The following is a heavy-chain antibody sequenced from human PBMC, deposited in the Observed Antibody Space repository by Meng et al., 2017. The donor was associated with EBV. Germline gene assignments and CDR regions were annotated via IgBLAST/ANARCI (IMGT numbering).Heavy chain of an antibody. V-gene: IGHV1-69*06. CDR2: IIPIFGTA. J-gene: IGHJ4*02. CDR1: GGTFSSYA. D-gene: IGHD6-13*01. Sequence: QVQVVPAGAGVKEAGSAVKVSCKASGGTFSSYAISWVRQAPGQGLEWMGGIIPIFGTANYAQKFQGRVTITADKSTSTAYMELSSLRSEDTAVYYCARAEIAAAGRLDYWGQGTLVTVSS. CDR3: ARAEIAAAGRLDY.